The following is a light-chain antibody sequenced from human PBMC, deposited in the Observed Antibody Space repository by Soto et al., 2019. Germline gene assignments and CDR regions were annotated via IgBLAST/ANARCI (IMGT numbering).Light chain of an antibody. CDR1: SSDVGGYNY. V-gene: IGLV2-14*01. Sequence: QSALTQPASVSGSPGQSITISCTGTSSDVGGYNYVSWYQQHPGKAPKLIIYDVSNRPSGVSNRFSGSKSGNTASLTISGLQAEDEADYYCSSYTSSSTLDVVFGGGTNFTVL. CDR3: SSYTSSSTLDVV. CDR2: DVS. J-gene: IGLJ2*01.